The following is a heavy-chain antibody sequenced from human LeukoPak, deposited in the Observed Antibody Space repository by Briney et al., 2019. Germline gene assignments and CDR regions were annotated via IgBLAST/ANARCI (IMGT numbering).Heavy chain of an antibody. CDR1: GFTFSSYS. J-gene: IGHJ6*03. Sequence: PGGSLRLSCSASGFTFSSYSMNWVRQAPGKGLEWVSSISSSSSYIYYADSVKGRFTISRDNANNSLYLQMNSLRAEDTAVYYCARAGDYYGSGSYPPPVYYYYMDVWGKGTTVTVSS. CDR3: ARAGDYYGSGSYPPPVYYYYMDV. V-gene: IGHV3-21*01. D-gene: IGHD3-10*01. CDR2: ISSSSSYI.